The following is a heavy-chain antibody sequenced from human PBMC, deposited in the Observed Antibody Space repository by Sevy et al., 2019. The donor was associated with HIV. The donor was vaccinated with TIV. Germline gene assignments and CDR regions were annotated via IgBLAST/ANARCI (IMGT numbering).Heavy chain of an antibody. CDR1: GGSISSYY. D-gene: IGHD3-22*01. J-gene: IGHJ4*02. Sequence: SETLSLTCTVSGGSISSYYWSWIRQPPWKGLEWIGYIYYSGSTNYNPSLKSRVTISVDTSKNQFSLKLSSVTAADTAVYYCARELYDSSGYNYFDYWGQGALVTVSS. CDR3: ARELYDSSGYNYFDY. V-gene: IGHV4-59*01. CDR2: IYYSGST.